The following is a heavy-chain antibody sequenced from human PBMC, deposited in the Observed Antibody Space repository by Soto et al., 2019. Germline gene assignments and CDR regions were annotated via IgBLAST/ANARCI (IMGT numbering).Heavy chain of an antibody. CDR1: GFTFSSYA. CDR2: ISNSGHSA. Sequence: VGSLRLSCAASGFTFSSYAMNWVRQAPGKGLEWISVISNSGHSAYYADSVKGRFTISRDNSKNTLYLQIKSLRAEDTAAYYCAKGGPTFLNWFGPWGQGTLLTVSS. D-gene: IGHD5-12*01. CDR3: AKGGPTFLNWFGP. V-gene: IGHV3-23*01. J-gene: IGHJ5*02.